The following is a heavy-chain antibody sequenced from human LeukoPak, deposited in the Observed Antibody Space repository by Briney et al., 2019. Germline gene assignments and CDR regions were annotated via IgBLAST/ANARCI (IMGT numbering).Heavy chain of an antibody. CDR1: GYTFTSYY. Sequence: ASVKVSCKASGYTFTSYYMHWVRQAPGQGLEWMGIIIPSGGSASYAQKFQGRVTMIRDTSTSTVYMELSSLRSEDTAVYYCARGVRIEGSGSYEGPFFDYWGQGTLVTVSS. CDR2: IIPSGGSA. V-gene: IGHV1-46*01. CDR3: ARGVRIEGSGSYEGPFFDY. J-gene: IGHJ4*02. D-gene: IGHD3-10*01.